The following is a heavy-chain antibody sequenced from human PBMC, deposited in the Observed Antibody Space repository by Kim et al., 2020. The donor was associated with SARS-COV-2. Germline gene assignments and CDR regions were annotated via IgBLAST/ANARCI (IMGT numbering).Heavy chain of an antibody. CDR3: ARERRRNWDSSYNYYYYGMDV. D-gene: IGHD1-7*01. Sequence: SETLSLTCTVSGGSISSGGYYWSWIRQHPGKGLEWIGYIYYSGSTYYNPSLKSRVTISVDTSKNQFSLKLSSVTAADTAVYYCARERRRNWDSSYNYYYYGMDVWGQGTTVTVSS. V-gene: IGHV4-31*03. J-gene: IGHJ6*02. CDR2: IYYSGST. CDR1: GGSISSGGYY.